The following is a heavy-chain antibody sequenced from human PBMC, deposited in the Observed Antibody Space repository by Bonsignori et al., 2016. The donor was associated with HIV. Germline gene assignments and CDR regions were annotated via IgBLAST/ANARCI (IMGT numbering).Heavy chain of an antibody. CDR2: ITGSGGGT. Sequence: VRQAPGKGLEWVSTITGSGGGTYYADSVEGRFTISRDKSKNTLYLQMNSLRADDTALYYCAKDRRDSYDFWSGSIRLDSWGPGTLVTVSS. CDR3: AKDRRDSYDFWSGSIRLDS. V-gene: IGHV3-23*01. J-gene: IGHJ4*02. D-gene: IGHD3-3*01.